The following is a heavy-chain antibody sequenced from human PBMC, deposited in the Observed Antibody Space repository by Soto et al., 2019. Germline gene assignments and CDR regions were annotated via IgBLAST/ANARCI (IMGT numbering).Heavy chain of an antibody. CDR1: GFTVSSNY. J-gene: IGHJ4*02. D-gene: IGHD2-15*01. Sequence: EVQLVESGGGLIQPGGSLRLSCAASGFTVSSNYMSWVRQAPGKGLEWVSVIYSGGSTFYADSVKGRFTISRDNSKNTLYLQMNSLRAEDTAVYYCARDSPASCSGGSCQEWRDYWGQGTLVTVSS. CDR3: ARDSPASCSGGSCQEWRDY. V-gene: IGHV3-66*01. CDR2: IYSGGST.